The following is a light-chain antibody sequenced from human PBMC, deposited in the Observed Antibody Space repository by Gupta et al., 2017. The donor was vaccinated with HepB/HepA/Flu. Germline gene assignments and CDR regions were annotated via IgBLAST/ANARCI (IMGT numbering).Light chain of an antibody. J-gene: IGLJ1*01. CDR1: NSDVGGYNY. V-gene: IGLV2-14*03. Sequence: QSALTQPASVSGSPGQSITISCTGTNSDVGGYNYVSWYQQHPGKAPKPMIYDVNNRPSGVSNRFSGSKAGNTASLTISGLQAEDEADYYCSSYTSSNTDVFGTGTKGTVL. CDR3: SSYTSSNTDV. CDR2: DVN.